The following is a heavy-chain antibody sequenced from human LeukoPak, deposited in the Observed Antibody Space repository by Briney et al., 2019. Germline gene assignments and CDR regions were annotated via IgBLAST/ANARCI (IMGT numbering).Heavy chain of an antibody. CDR1: GGSFSGYY. CDR2: INHSGST. Sequence: SETLSLTCAVYGGSFSGYYWSWIRQPPGKGLEWIGEINHSGSTNYNPSLKSRVTISVDTSKNQFSLKLSSVTAADTAVYYCARERLWFGELFHYYYYYMDVWGKGTTVTIS. CDR3: ARERLWFGELFHYYYYYMDV. D-gene: IGHD3-10*01. V-gene: IGHV4-34*01. J-gene: IGHJ6*03.